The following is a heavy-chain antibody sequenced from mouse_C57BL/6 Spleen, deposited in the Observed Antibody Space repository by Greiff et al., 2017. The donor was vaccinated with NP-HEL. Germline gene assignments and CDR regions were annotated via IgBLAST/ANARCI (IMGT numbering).Heavy chain of an antibody. CDR2: INPCNGCT. D-gene: IGHD2-2*01. J-gene: IGHJ3*01. Sequence: QVQLQQPGTELVKPGASVKLSCKASGYTFTSYWMHWVKQRPGPGLEWIGNINPCNGCTNYNEKFKSKATLTVDKSSSTAYMQLSSLTSEDSAVYYCAREGYDATYWGQGTLVTVSA. CDR1: GYTFTSYW. V-gene: IGHV1-53*01. CDR3: AREGYDATY.